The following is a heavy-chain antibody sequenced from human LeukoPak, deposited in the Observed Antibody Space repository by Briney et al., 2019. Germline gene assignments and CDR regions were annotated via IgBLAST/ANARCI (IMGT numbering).Heavy chain of an antibody. CDR2: FDPEDGET. V-gene: IGHV1-24*01. D-gene: IGHD3-10*01. CDR1: GYTLTELS. CDR3: ATDNRGGLLWFGELLDGMDV. Sequence: ASVKVSCKVSGYTLTELSMHWVRQAPGKGLEWMGGFDPEDGETIYAQKFQGRVTMTEDTSTDTAYMELSSLRSEDTAVYYCATDNRGGLLWFGELLDGMDVWGQGTTVTVSS. J-gene: IGHJ6*02.